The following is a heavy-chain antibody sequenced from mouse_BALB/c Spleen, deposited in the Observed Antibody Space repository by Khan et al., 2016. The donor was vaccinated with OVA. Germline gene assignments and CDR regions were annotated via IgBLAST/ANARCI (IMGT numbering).Heavy chain of an antibody. CDR1: GYSITTNYA. Sequence: EVELVESGPGLVKPSQSLSLTCTVTGYSITTNYAWDWIRQFPGNKLEWMGYISYSGSTSYNPSLKSRISITRDTSKNQFFLQLNSVTTEDTATYDCARKNYYGYAVDYWGQGTSVTGSS. J-gene: IGHJ4*01. CDR3: ARKNYYGYAVDY. CDR2: ISYSGST. D-gene: IGHD1-1*01. V-gene: IGHV3-2*02.